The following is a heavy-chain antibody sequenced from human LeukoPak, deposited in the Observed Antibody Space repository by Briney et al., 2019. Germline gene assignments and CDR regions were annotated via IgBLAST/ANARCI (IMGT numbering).Heavy chain of an antibody. V-gene: IGHV4-38-2*01. CDR1: GYSINPGYS. J-gene: IGHJ3*02. Sequence: PSETLSLTCGVSGYSINPGYSWAWIRPAPGKGMEWIWSINHGGSTTYNPSLKTRVTISRDTSKNLFSLKLSSVTAADTAVYYCARFDYLWGNHGMDAFDIWGQGTMVTVSS. CDR3: ARFDYLWGNHGMDAFDI. CDR2: INHGGST. D-gene: IGHD3-16*01.